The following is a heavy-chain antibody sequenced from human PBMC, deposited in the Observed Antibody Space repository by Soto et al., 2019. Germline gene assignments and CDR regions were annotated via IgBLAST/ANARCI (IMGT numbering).Heavy chain of an antibody. J-gene: IGHJ4*02. V-gene: IGHV1-2*02. CDR1: GYIFTGYF. CDR3: ASPFGELFGGAYDY. D-gene: IGHD3-10*01. CDR2: INPTSGSA. Sequence: QVQLVQSGAEVKKPGASVKVSCKASGYIFTGYFMHWVRQAPGQGLEWMGWINPTSGSANYAQRFEGRVTMTRDTSSSTGYMELSRLRSDDTAVYDCASPFGELFGGAYDYWGQGTLVTVSS.